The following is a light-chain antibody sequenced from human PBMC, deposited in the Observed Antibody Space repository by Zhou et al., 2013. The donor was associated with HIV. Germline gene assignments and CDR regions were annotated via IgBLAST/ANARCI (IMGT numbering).Light chain of an antibody. CDR2: GAS. Sequence: DIQMTQSPSSLSASVGDRVTITCRASQSINSYLNWYQQKPGTAPKLLIYGASSLQSGVPSRFSGSGFGTDFTLTINRLHPEDFATYYCQQANRFPQTFGQGTKVEIK. V-gene: IGKV1-39*01. CDR3: QQANRFPQT. J-gene: IGKJ2*01. CDR1: QSINSY.